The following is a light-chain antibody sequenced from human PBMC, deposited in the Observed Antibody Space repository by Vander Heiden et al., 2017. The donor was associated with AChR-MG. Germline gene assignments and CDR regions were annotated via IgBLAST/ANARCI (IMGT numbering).Light chain of an antibody. CDR2: QDS. J-gene: IGLJ1*01. CDR3: QAWDSSSGV. CDR1: KWGDKY. Sequence: SYELTQPPSVSVSPGQTASITCSGDKWGDKYAGWYQQKTGQAPVLVIYQDSKRPSGIPERCSGSNSGNTATLTISGTQAMDEADYYCQAWDSSSGVFGTGTKVTVL. V-gene: IGLV3-1*01.